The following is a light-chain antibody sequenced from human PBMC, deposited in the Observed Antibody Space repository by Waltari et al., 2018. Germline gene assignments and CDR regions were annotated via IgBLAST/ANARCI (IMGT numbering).Light chain of an antibody. CDR1: QRISSY. CDR2: GAT. J-gene: IGKJ1*01. V-gene: IGKV1-39*01. CDR3: QQTYRTPRT. Sequence: DIQMTQSPSSLPASVGDRVTISCRASQRISSYLNWYQQKPGEAPRLLIYGATSLQSGVPSRFSGSGSGTDFTLTISSLQPEDFATYYCQQTYRTPRTFGQGTKVDI.